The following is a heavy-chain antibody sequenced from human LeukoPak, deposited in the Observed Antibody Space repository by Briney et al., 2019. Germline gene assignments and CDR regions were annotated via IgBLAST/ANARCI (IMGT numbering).Heavy chain of an antibody. V-gene: IGHV4-59*08. CDR2: IYYSGST. CDR3: ARYSSSWYDY. J-gene: IGHJ4*02. Sequence: SETLSLTCTVSGDSISSYYWSWIRQPPGKGLEWIGYIYYSGSTNYNPSLKSRVTISVDTSKNQFSLKLSSLTAADTAVYYCARYSSSWYDYWGQGTLVTVSS. D-gene: IGHD6-13*01. CDR1: GDSISSYY.